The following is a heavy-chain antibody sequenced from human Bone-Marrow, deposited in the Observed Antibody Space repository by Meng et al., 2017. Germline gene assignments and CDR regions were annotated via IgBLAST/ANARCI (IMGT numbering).Heavy chain of an antibody. D-gene: IGHD6-13*01. CDR3: ARIAAAGTMSWYYYYGMDV. CDR2: IYYSGST. Sequence: SETLSLTCTVSGGSISSYYWSWIRQPPGKGLEWIGYIYYSGSTNYNPSLKSRVTISVDTSKNQFSLKLSSVTAADTAVYYCARIAAAGTMSWYYYYGMDVWDQGTTVTVSS. J-gene: IGHJ6*02. V-gene: IGHV4-59*01. CDR1: GGSISSYY.